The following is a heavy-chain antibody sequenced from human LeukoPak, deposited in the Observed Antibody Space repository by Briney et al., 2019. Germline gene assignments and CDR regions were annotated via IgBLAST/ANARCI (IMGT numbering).Heavy chain of an antibody. V-gene: IGHV3-21*01. CDR2: ISSSSSYI. D-gene: IGHD3-9*01. CDR3: AGDLGVSYDILTGYSNYYYMDV. CDR1: GFTFSSYS. Sequence: GGSLRLSCAASGFTFSSYSMNWVRQAPGKGLEWVSSISSSSSYIYYADSVKGRFTISRDNAKNSLYLQMNSLRAEDTAVYYCAGDLGVSYDILTGYSNYYYMDVWGKGTTVTVSS. J-gene: IGHJ6*03.